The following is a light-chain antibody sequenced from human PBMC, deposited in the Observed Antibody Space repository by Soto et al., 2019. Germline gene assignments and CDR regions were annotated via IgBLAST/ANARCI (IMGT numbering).Light chain of an antibody. Sequence: DIQMTKPPSTLSASVGERVTITCRDSQSISNWLAWYQQRPGKTPRLLIYKASNLESGVPSRISGSGSGTEFSLKITSLKPDDSATYYCQQYNSYSWTVGQGTKVDTK. J-gene: IGKJ1*01. CDR2: KAS. V-gene: IGKV1-5*03. CDR3: QQYNSYSWT. CDR1: QSISNW.